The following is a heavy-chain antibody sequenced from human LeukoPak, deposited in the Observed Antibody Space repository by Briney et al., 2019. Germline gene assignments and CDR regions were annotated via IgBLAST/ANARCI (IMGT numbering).Heavy chain of an antibody. V-gene: IGHV1-18*01. CDR2: ISAYNGNT. CDR1: GYTFTSYG. CDR3: ATEGGSYLFTYFDY. Sequence: ASVKVSCKASGYTFTSYGISWVRQAPGQGLEWMGWISAYNGNTNYAQKLQGRVTMTTDTSTSTAYMELRSLRSDDTAVYYCATEGGSYLFTYFDYWGQGTLVTVSS. D-gene: IGHD1-26*01. J-gene: IGHJ4*02.